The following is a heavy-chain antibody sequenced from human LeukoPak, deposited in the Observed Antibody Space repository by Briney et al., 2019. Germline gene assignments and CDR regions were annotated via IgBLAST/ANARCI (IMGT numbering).Heavy chain of an antibody. CDR1: GFTFSSYS. J-gene: IGHJ6*03. V-gene: IGHV3-20*04. CDR2: INWNGGST. D-gene: IGHD3-3*01. Sequence: GGSLRLSCAASGFTFSSYSMNWVRQAPGKGLEWVSGINWNGGSTGYADSVKGRFTISRDNAKNSLYLQMNSLRAEDTALYYCARLKYYDFWSGYYERYYYYMDVWGKGTTVTVSS. CDR3: ARLKYYDFWSGYYERYYYYMDV.